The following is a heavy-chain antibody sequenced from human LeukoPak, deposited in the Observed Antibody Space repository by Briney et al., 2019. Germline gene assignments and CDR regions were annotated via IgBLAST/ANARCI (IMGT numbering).Heavy chain of an antibody. CDR2: ISHDGSNK. D-gene: IGHD3-22*01. Sequence: GRSLRLSCAASGFTFSNYAIHWVRQAPGKGLEWVAVISHDGSNKYYADSVKGRFTISRDNSKNTLYLQMNSLRAEDTAVYYCAKDGGGYDTSGYYYGDYWGQGTLVTVSS. CDR1: GFTFSNYA. J-gene: IGHJ4*02. CDR3: AKDGGGYDTSGYYYGDY. V-gene: IGHV3-30*04.